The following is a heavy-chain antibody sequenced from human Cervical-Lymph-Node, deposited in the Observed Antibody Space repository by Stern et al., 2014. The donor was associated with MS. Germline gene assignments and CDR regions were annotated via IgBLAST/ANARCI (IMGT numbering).Heavy chain of an antibody. V-gene: IGHV3-74*01. CDR2: INGDGSGT. J-gene: IGHJ4*02. Sequence: EVQLVESGGGLIQSGGSLRLSWAASGFSFSSYWMHWVRQVPEKGLVWVSRINGDGSGTSYADSVKGRFTISRDNAKNILYLQMNSLKAEDTAVYYCVRDDVPTRTGLGDYWGQGTLVTVSS. D-gene: IGHD1-14*01. CDR1: GFSFSSYW. CDR3: VRDDVPTRTGLGDY.